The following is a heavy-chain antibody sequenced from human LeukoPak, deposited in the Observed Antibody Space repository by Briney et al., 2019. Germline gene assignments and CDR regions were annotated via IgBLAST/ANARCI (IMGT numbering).Heavy chain of an antibody. CDR3: ARSGYCFDY. V-gene: IGHV3-7*01. J-gene: IGHJ4*02. CDR1: GFIFSNYG. CDR2: IKQDGSEK. Sequence: GGSLRLSCAASGFIFSNYGMHWVRQAPGKGLEWVANIKQDGSEKYYVDSVKGRFTISRDNAKNSLYLQMNSLRAEDTAVYYCARSGYCFDYWGQGTLVTVSS. D-gene: IGHD3-3*01.